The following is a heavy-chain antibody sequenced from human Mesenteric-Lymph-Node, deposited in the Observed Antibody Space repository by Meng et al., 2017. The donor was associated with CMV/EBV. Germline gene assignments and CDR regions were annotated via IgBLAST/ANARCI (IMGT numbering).Heavy chain of an antibody. CDR1: GGTFSSYT. CDR2: IIPILGIA. CDR3: AVHYCSSTSCEYNWFDP. V-gene: IGHV1-69*02. J-gene: IGHJ5*02. Sequence: SVKVSCKASGGTFSSYTISWVRQAPGQGLEWMGRIIPILGIANYAQKFQGRVTITADKSTSTAYMELSSLRSEDTAVYYCAVHYCSSTSCEYNWFDPWAREPWSPSPQ. D-gene: IGHD2-2*01.